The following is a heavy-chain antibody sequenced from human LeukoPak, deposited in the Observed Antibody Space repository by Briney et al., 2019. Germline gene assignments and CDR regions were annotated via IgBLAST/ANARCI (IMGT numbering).Heavy chain of an antibody. Sequence: ASVKVSCKASGYAFTGYYMHWVRQAPGQGLEWMGWINPNSGGTNYAQKFQGRVTMTRGTSISTAYMELSRLRSDDTAVYYCARGYCGGDCYSVDWFDPWGQGTLVTVSS. CDR2: INPNSGGT. CDR1: GYAFTGYY. V-gene: IGHV1-2*02. J-gene: IGHJ5*02. D-gene: IGHD2-21*02. CDR3: ARGYCGGDCYSVDWFDP.